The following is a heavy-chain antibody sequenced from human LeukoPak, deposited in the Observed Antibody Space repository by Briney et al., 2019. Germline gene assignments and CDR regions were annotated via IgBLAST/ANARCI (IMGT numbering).Heavy chain of an antibody. V-gene: IGHV1-18*01. CDR1: GYTFTSYG. J-gene: IGHJ6*02. CDR3: ARDTTVTRTSYYYYGMDV. Sequence: ASVKVSCMASGYTFTSYGISWVRQAPGQGLEWMGWISAYNGNTNYAQKLQGRVTMTTDTSTSTAYMELRSLRSDDTAVYYCARDTTVTRTSYYYYGMDVWGQGTTVTVSS. D-gene: IGHD4-17*01. CDR2: ISAYNGNT.